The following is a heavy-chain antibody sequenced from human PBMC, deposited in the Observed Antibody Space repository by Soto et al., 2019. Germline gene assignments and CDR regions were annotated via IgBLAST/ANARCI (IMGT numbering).Heavy chain of an antibody. Sequence: GASVKVSCKASGHTFTGHHMHWVRQAPGQGLEWKGLIDLDIGDTKNAQKNKSRVTSTSDTSITTAYIELRGLRSYDTAVYYCALEPTGTAGFDYWGQGTLVTVSS. CDR3: ALEPTGTAGFDY. V-gene: IGHV1-2*02. D-gene: IGHD2-21*02. CDR1: GHTFTGHH. CDR2: IDLDIGDT. J-gene: IGHJ4*02.